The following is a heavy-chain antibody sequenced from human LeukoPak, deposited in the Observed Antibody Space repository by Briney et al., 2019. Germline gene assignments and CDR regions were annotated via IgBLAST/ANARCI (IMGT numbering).Heavy chain of an antibody. Sequence: GASVKVSCKASGYTFTSYGINWVRQAPGQGLEWMGWISAYNGNTKYAQKLQGRVTMITDTSTSTAYMELRSLRSDDTAVYYCASLKNYYDSSGYLVTDAFDMWGQGTMVIVSS. D-gene: IGHD3-22*01. V-gene: IGHV1-18*01. CDR1: GYTFTSYG. J-gene: IGHJ3*02. CDR3: ASLKNYYDSSGYLVTDAFDM. CDR2: ISAYNGNT.